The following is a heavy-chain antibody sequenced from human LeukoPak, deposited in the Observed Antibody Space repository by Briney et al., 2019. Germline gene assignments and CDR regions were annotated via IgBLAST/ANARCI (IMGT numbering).Heavy chain of an antibody. Sequence: AGSLRLSCAASGFTFDDYGMSWVRQGPGKGLEWVSGINWNGGSTGYADSVKGRFAISRDNAKNSLYLQMNSLRAEDTALYYCARGLPAEGNWFDPWGQGTLVTVSS. CDR3: ARGLPAEGNWFDP. V-gene: IGHV3-20*04. CDR1: GFTFDDYG. CDR2: INWNGGST. J-gene: IGHJ5*02.